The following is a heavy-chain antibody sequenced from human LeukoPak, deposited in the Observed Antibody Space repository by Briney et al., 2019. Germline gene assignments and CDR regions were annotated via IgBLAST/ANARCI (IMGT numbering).Heavy chain of an antibody. V-gene: IGHV1-18*01. J-gene: IGHJ4*02. CDR1: GYTFTSYG. D-gene: IGHD2-2*01. CDR3: ARVSKRCSSTSCYAQPKDY. Sequence: ASVKVSCKASGYTFTSYGISWVRQAPGQGLEWMGWISAYNGNTNYAQKLQGRVTMTADTSTSTAYMELRSLRSDDTAVYYCARVSKRCSSTSCYAQPKDYWGQGTLVTVSS. CDR2: ISAYNGNT.